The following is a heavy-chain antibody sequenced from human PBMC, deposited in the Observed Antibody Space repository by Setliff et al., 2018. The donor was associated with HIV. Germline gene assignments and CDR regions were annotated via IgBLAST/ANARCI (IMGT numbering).Heavy chain of an antibody. Sequence: GASVKVSCKASGGAFSSYALSWVRQAPGQGLEWMGGITPIFGTGNDEQAQKFKGRVTFTADKSTSTVYMELSSLGSEDTAVYYCARCGAGEWHLYMDVWGKGTAVTVSS. J-gene: IGHJ6*03. CDR1: GGAFSSYA. V-gene: IGHV1-69*06. CDR3: ARCGAGEWHLYMDV. D-gene: IGHD3-16*01. CDR2: ITPIFGTG.